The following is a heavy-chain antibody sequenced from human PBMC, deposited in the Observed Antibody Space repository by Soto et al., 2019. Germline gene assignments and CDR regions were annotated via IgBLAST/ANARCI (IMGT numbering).Heavy chain of an antibody. CDR1: GFSLSTSGVG. CDR2: IYWDDDK. CDR3: AHSPYHRSYYYYGMDV. Sequence: QITLKESGPTLVKPTQTLTLTCTFSGFSLSTSGVGVGWIRQPPGKALEWLALIYWDDDKRYSPSLKSRLTITTDTSKNQVVRTMTTMDPVDTATYYCAHSPYHRSYYYYGMDVWGQGTTVTVSS. J-gene: IGHJ6*02. V-gene: IGHV2-5*02.